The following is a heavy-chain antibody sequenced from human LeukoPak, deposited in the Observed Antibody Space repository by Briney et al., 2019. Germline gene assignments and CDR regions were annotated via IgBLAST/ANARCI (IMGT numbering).Heavy chain of an antibody. V-gene: IGHV4-59*01. CDR1: GGSISSYF. D-gene: IGHD1-26*01. CDR2: IYYSGTT. Sequence: SETLSLTCTISGGSISSYFWSWIRQPPGRELERIGNIYYSGTTNYNPSLKSRITISVDTSKNQFSLRLSSVTAADTAVYYCARGSGSYYRYDYWGQGTLVTVSS. CDR3: ARGSGSYYRYDY. J-gene: IGHJ4*02.